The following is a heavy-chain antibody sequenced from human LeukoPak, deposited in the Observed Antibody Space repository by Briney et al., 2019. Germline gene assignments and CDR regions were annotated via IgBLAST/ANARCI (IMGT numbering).Heavy chain of an antibody. Sequence: ASVKVSCKAAGYTFTGYYMHWVRQARGQGLEWMGLINANSGGTNYAQKFQGSGTMTRDTSISNAYMELSRLRSDDTAVYYCARDYYDSSGYYYGYFDYWGQGTLVTVSS. CDR2: INANSGGT. CDR1: GYTFTGYY. D-gene: IGHD3-22*01. J-gene: IGHJ4*02. CDR3: ARDYYDSSGYYYGYFDY. V-gene: IGHV1-2*06.